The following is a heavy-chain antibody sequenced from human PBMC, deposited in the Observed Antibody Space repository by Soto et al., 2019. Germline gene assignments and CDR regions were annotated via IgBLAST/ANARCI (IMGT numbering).Heavy chain of an antibody. CDR2: ISGSGGST. D-gene: IGHD6-19*01. J-gene: IGHJ4*02. CDR1: GFTFSSYA. CDR3: ARCIAVAGSKDY. Sequence: GGSLRLSCAASGFTFSSYAMSWVRQAPGKGLEWVSAISGSGGSTYYADSVKGRFTISRDNSKSTLYLQMNSLRAEDTAVYYCARCIAVAGSKDYWGQGTLVTVSS. V-gene: IGHV3-23*01.